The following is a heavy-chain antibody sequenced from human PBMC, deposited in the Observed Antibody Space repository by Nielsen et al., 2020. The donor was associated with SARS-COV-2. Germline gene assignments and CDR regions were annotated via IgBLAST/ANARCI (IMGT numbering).Heavy chain of an antibody. J-gene: IGHJ6*02. CDR1: GFTFDDYA. CDR2: ISWNSGSI. D-gene: IGHD6-13*01. V-gene: IGHV3-9*01. CDR3: AKEGSTVSRVSDYYYGMDV. Sequence: SLKISCAASGFTFDDYAMHWVRQAPGKGLEWVSGISWNSGSIGYADSVKGRFTISRDNAKNSLYLQMNSLRAEDTALYYCAKEGSTVSRVSDYYYGMDVWGQGTTVTVSS.